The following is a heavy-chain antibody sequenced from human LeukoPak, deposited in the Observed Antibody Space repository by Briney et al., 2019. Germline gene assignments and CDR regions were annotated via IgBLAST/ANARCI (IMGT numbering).Heavy chain of an antibody. V-gene: IGHV1-3*01. CDR3: AGVPTESRWSSGWSPGSGYYYGMDV. J-gene: IGHJ6*02. D-gene: IGHD6-19*01. CDR2: INAGNGNR. Sequence: ASVKVSCKASGYSFTNYAIHWVRQAPGQRLEWMGWINAGNGNRIYSQKLQGRVTITRDTSASTAYMELNSLISEDTAVYYCAGVPTESRWSSGWSPGSGYYYGMDVWGQGTTVTVSS. CDR1: GYSFTNYA.